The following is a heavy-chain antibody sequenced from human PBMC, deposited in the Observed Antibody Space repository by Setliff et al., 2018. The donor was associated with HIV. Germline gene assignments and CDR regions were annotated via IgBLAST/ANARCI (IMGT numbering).Heavy chain of an antibody. J-gene: IGHJ5*02. CDR2: IIPIFGTA. CDR3: ARRVVTKGGWFDP. CDR1: GYTFTDYY. D-gene: IGHD2-21*02. Sequence: ASVKVSCKASGYTFTDYYVQWVRQAPGQGLEWMGGIIPIFGTANYAQKFQGRVTITADESTSTAYMELSSLRSEDTAVYYCARRVVTKGGWFDPWGQGTLVTVSS. V-gene: IGHV1-69*13.